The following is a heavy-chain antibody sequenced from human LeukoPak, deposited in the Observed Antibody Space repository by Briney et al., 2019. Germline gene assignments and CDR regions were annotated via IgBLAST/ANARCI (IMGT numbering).Heavy chain of an antibody. CDR3: ARLSYYGDYGPMDY. Sequence: PSETLSLTCAVYGGSFSGYYWSWIRQPPGKGLEWIGEINHSGSTNYNPSLKSRVTISVDTSKNRFSLKLTSLTAADTAVYYCARLSYYGDYGPMDYWGQGTLVTVSS. CDR2: INHSGST. CDR1: GGSFSGYY. D-gene: IGHD4-17*01. J-gene: IGHJ4*02. V-gene: IGHV4-34*01.